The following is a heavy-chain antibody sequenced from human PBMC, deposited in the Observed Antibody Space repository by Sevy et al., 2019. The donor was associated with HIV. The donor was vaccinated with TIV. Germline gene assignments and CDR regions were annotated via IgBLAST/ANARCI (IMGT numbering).Heavy chain of an antibody. Sequence: GGSLRLSCAASGFTFSSYAIHWVRQTPGKGLEWVAGISYNVNNKYYADSVKGRFTFSRDNSKNTLYAQMNSLRAEDTAVYYCAKDHNLWSEGGFLHHWGQGTLVTVSS. J-gene: IGHJ1*01. V-gene: IGHV3-30*18. CDR3: AKDHNLWSEGGFLHH. CDR1: GFTFSSYA. D-gene: IGHD3-10*01. CDR2: ISYNVNNK.